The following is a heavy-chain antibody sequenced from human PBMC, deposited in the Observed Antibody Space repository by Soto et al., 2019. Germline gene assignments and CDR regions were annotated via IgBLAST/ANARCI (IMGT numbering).Heavy chain of an antibody. V-gene: IGHV3-23*01. CDR3: AKVWYTRGVSKNAFAI. D-gene: IGHD3-10*01. Sequence: EVQLLESGGGLVQPGGSLRLSCAASGFTFSSYAMRWVRQAPGKGLEWVSAISGSGGSTYYADSVKGLFTISRDNSKNTLYLQMNSLRAEDTAVYYCAKVWYTRGVSKNAFAIWGQGTMVTVSS. CDR2: ISGSGGST. CDR1: GFTFSSYA. J-gene: IGHJ3*02.